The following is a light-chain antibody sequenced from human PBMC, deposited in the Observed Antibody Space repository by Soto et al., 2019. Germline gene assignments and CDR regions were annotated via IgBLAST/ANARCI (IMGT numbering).Light chain of an antibody. V-gene: IGLV2-14*01. CDR3: SSYTTYGTLFYV. CDR1: PRYVCGYNY. CDR2: EVI. J-gene: IGLJ1*01. Sequence: QSYCTPPASRSRFPGEWLTLSWNGTPRYVCGYNYVSWYQHHPGKAPKLLIYEVINRPSGVSNRFSGSKSGKTASLTISGLQAEDEADYYCSSYTTYGTLFYVLGTGTKVIVL.